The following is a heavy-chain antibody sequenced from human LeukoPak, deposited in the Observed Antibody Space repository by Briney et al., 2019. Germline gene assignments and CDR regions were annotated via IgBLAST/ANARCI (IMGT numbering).Heavy chain of an antibody. CDR1: GGSISRGSYF. J-gene: IGHJ4*02. D-gene: IGHD3-22*01. CDR2: IYYSGST. Sequence: PSETLSLTCTVSGGSISRGSYFWSWIRQPPGKGLEWIGYIYYSGSTYYNPSLKSRVTISVDTSKNQFSLKLSSVTAADTAVYYCARESVQYDSSGYPISSINPFDYWGQGTLVTVSS. V-gene: IGHV4-30-4*08. CDR3: ARESVQYDSSGYPISSINPFDY.